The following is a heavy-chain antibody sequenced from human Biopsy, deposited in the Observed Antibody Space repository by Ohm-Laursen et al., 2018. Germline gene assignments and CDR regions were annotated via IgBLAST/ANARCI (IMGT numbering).Heavy chain of an antibody. D-gene: IGHD2-8*01. V-gene: IGHV1-2*02. CDR1: SYTFTDYN. Sequence: SVKVSCKASSYTFTDYNIHWMRQAPGQGLEWLGYINCKTGATNYAQKFQGTVTMTRDTSISTAYLALDSLRSDDTAIYYCARDPLNGHKHFDYWGQGSLVTVSS. J-gene: IGHJ4*02. CDR3: ARDPLNGHKHFDY. CDR2: INCKTGAT.